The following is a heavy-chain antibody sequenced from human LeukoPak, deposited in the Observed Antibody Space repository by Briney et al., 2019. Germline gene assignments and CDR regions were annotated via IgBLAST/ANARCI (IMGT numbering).Heavy chain of an antibody. V-gene: IGHV4-34*01. CDR3: ARGGNYYYYYYMDV. J-gene: IGHJ6*03. CDR2: INHSGST. CDR1: GGSFSGYY. Sequence: SETLSLTCAVYGGSFSGYYWSWIRQPPGKGLEWIGEINHSGSTNYNPSLKSRVTISVDTSKNQFSLKLSSATAADTAVYYCARGGNYYYYYYMDVWGKGTTVTVSS.